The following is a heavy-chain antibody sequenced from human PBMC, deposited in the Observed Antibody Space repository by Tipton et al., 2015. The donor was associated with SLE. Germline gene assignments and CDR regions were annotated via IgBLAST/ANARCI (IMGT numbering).Heavy chain of an antibody. CDR3: ASSSSERDRIVY. Sequence: SLRLSCAASGFTFSSYAMSWVRQAPGKGLEWVSAISGSGGSTNYNPSLKSRVTISVDTSKNQFSLKLSSVTAADTAVYYCASSSSERDRIVYWGQGTLVTVSS. D-gene: IGHD1-26*01. V-gene: IGHV3-23*02. J-gene: IGHJ4*02. CDR1: GFTFSSYA. CDR2: ISGSGGST.